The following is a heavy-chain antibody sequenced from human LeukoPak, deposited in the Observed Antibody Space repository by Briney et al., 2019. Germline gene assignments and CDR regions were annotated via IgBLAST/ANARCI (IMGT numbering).Heavy chain of an antibody. Sequence: GASVKVSCKASGYTFTGYYMHWVRQAPGQGLEWRGWINPNSGGTNYAQKFQGRVTMTRGASISTAYMELSRLRSDDTAVYYCAREGSLYHFDYWGQGTLVTVSS. D-gene: IGHD2-15*01. CDR2: INPNSGGT. V-gene: IGHV1-2*02. CDR3: AREGSLYHFDY. J-gene: IGHJ4*02. CDR1: GYTFTGYY.